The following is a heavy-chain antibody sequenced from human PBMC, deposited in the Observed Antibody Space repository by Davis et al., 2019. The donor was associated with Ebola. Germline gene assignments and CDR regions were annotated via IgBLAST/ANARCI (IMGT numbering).Heavy chain of an antibody. Sequence: GESLKISCAASGFTFSSYSMNWVRQAPGKGLEWVSYISSSSSTIYYADSVKGRFTIARDNAKNSLYLRMNSLRAEDTAVYYCARGGYYDDSGYSHAAFDIWGQGTMVTVSS. CDR2: ISSSSSTI. J-gene: IGHJ3*02. D-gene: IGHD3-22*01. V-gene: IGHV3-48*04. CDR1: GFTFSSYS. CDR3: ARGGYYDDSGYSHAAFDI.